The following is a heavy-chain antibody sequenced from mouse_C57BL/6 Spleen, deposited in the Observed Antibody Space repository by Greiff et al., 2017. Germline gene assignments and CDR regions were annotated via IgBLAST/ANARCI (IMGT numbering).Heavy chain of an antibody. J-gene: IGHJ1*03. CDR1: GFTFSSYA. D-gene: IGHD1-1*01. Sequence: EVQLVESGGGLVKPGGSLKLSCAASGFTFSSYAMSWVRQTPEKRLEWVATISDGGSYTYYPDNVKGRITIARDNAKNNQYLQMSHLTSEDTAMYDCTRDHYYGSSYWYFDVWGTGTTVTVSA. V-gene: IGHV5-4*01. CDR2: ISDGGSYT. CDR3: TRDHYYGSSYWYFDV.